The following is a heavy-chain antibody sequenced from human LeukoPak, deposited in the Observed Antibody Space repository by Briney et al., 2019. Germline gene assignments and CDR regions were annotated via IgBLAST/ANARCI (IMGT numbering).Heavy chain of an antibody. CDR1: GVSIRSYY. CDR2: IYYSGST. D-gene: IGHD3-22*01. J-gene: IGHJ4*02. CDR3: GSGYSY. Sequence: SETLSLTCTVSGVSIRSYYWSWIRQPAGKGLEWIGSIYYSGSTYYNPSLKSRVTISVDTSKNQFSLKLSSVTAADTAVYYCGSGYSYWGQGTLVTVSS. V-gene: IGHV4-4*07.